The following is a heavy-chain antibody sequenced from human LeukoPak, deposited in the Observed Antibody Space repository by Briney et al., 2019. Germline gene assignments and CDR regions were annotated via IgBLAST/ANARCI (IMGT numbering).Heavy chain of an antibody. V-gene: IGHV4-61*01. D-gene: IGHD2-21*02. CDR2: IYYSGST. CDR3: AREGVVVTATTTDAFDI. Sequence: PSETLSLTCTVSGGSVSSGSYYWSWIRQPPGKGLEWIGYIYYSGSTYYNPSLKSRVTISVDTSKNQFSLKLSSVTAADTAVYYCAREGVVVTATTTDAFDIWGQGTMVTVSS. CDR1: GGSVSSGSYY. J-gene: IGHJ3*02.